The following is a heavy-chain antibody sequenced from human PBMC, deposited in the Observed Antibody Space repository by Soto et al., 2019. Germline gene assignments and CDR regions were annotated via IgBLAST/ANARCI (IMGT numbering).Heavy chain of an antibody. V-gene: IGHV1-18*01. CDR3: ARGTGSDY. CDR1: GYTFTSYG. J-gene: IGHJ4*02. D-gene: IGHD1-1*01. Sequence: ASVKVSCKASGYTFTSYGITWVRQAPGQGLEWMAWISPNSGYTNFAQQFQDRVTLTTDTSTNTAYMELRSLRADDTALYYCARGTGSDYWGQGTQVTSPQ. CDR2: ISPNSGYT.